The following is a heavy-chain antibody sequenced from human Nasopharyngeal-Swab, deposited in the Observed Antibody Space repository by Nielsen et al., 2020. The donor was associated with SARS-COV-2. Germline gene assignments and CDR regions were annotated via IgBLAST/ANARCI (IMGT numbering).Heavy chain of an antibody. Sequence: GESLKISCAGSGFTFSSYSMNWVRQAPGKGLEWVSSISSSSSYIYYADSVKGRFTISRDNAKNSLYLQMNSLRAEDTAVYYCARVGGYYDSSGYGGDFDYWGQGTLVTVSS. CDR3: ARVGGYYDSSGYGGDFDY. D-gene: IGHD3-22*01. CDR2: ISSSSSYI. V-gene: IGHV3-21*01. J-gene: IGHJ4*02. CDR1: GFTFSSYS.